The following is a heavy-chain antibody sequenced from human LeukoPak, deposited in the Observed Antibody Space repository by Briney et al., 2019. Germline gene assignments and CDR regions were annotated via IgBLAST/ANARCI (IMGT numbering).Heavy chain of an antibody. Sequence: GGSLRLSCAASGFTFSSYAMSWVRQAPGKELEWVSAISGSGGSTYYADSVKGRFTISRDNSKNTLYLQMNSLRAEDTAVYYCAKVVYGVVVTPFDYWGQGTLVTVSS. D-gene: IGHD2-21*02. J-gene: IGHJ4*02. CDR2: ISGSGGST. V-gene: IGHV3-23*01. CDR3: AKVVYGVVVTPFDY. CDR1: GFTFSSYA.